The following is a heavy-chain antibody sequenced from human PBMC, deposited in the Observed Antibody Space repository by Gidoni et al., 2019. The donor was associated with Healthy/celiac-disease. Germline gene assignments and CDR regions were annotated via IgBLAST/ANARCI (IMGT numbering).Heavy chain of an antibody. V-gene: IGHV4-59*01. CDR1: GGSISSSY. CDR2: RYYSGST. Sequence: QVQLQESGPGLVKPSETLSLRCPVSGGSISSSYCSWIRQPPGKGLEWIGYRYYSGSTNYKPSLKSRVTISVDTSKNQFSLKLSSVTAADTAVYYCASSEAITMVRGVIITSWYFDLWGRGTLVTVSS. J-gene: IGHJ2*01. D-gene: IGHD3-10*01. CDR3: ASSEAITMVRGVIITSWYFDL.